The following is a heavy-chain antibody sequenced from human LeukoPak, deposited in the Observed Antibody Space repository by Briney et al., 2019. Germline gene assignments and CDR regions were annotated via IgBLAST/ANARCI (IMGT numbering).Heavy chain of an antibody. D-gene: IGHD2-15*01. J-gene: IGHJ4*02. CDR1: GGSIRSDNW. Sequence: SGTLSLTCTVSGGSIRSDNWWTWVRQSPGKGLEWIGENFHTGRTDYNPSLKSRVTISVDKSNNQFSLNLHSVTAADTAMYYCATSPADDARRLHSWGQGTLVTVSS. CDR3: ATSPADDARRLHS. V-gene: IGHV4-4*02. CDR2: NFHTGRT.